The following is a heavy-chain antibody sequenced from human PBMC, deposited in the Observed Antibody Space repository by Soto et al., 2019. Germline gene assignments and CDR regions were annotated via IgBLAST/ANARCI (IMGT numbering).Heavy chain of an antibody. J-gene: IGHJ5*02. D-gene: IGHD3-16*02. Sequence: PEGSLRLSCAASGFTFSSYAMSWVRQAPGKGLEWVLTISGSGGSTYYADSVKGRFTISRDNSKNTLYLQMSSLRAEDTAVYYCAKDFPSFNSDPCGQGTLVTVSS. CDR3: AKDFPSFNSDP. CDR2: ISGSGGST. V-gene: IGHV3-23*01. CDR1: GFTFSSYA.